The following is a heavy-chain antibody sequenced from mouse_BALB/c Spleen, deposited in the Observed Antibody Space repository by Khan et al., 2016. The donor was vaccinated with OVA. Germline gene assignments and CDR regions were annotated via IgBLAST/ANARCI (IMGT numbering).Heavy chain of an antibody. J-gene: IGHJ3*01. CDR1: GYTFTSFY. CDR2: INPSNGDT. D-gene: IGHD3-1*01. Sequence: QVQLQQPGAELVKPGASVKISCKASGYTFTSFYMYWVKQRPGQGLEWIGGINPSNGDTHFYEKFKSKATLTVEKSSTTAYMQFSSLTSEDSAVYYCARSGYGNPFAYWGQGTLVTVSA. V-gene: IGHV1S81*02. CDR3: ARSGYGNPFAY.